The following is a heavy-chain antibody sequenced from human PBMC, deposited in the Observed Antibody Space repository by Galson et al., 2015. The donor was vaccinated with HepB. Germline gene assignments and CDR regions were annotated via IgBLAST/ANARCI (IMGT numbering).Heavy chain of an antibody. D-gene: IGHD4-17*01. J-gene: IGHJ4*02. CDR1: GFTFSSYA. CDR3: ARAGDYGDLRGYFDY. Sequence: SLRLSCAASGFTFSSYAMHWVRQAPGKGLEWVAVISYDGSNKYYADSVKGRFTISRDNSKNTLYLQMNSLRAEDTAVYYCARAGDYGDLRGYFDYWGQGTLVTVSS. V-gene: IGHV3-30-3*01. CDR2: ISYDGSNK.